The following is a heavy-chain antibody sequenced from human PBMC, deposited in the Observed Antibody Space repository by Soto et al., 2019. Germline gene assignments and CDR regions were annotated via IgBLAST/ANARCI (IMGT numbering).Heavy chain of an antibody. CDR1: GGSISSGGYY. CDR3: ARAVTTAANFDY. J-gene: IGHJ4*02. CDR2: IYYSGST. Sequence: SETLSLTCTFSGGSISSGGYYLSWIRQHPGKGLEWIGYIYYSGSTYYNPSLKSRVTISVDTSKNQFSLKLSSVTAADTAVYYCARAVTTAANFDYWGQGTLVTVSS. D-gene: IGHD4-17*01. V-gene: IGHV4-31*03.